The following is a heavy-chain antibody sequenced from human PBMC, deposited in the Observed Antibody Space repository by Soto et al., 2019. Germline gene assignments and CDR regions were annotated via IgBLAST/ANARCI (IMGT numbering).Heavy chain of an antibody. CDR1: GVSISSGDYY. V-gene: IGHV4-30-4*01. CDR2: IYYSGST. J-gene: IGHJ2*01. CDR3: ARDSPATGSSSDTARVTWSWYFDI. D-gene: IGHD5-18*01. Sequence: QVQLQESGPGLVKPSQTLSLTCTVSGVSISSGDYYWSWIRQPPGKGLEWIGHIYYSGSTSYNPYLSRRDTRSVDSSKHQFFLRLSSVAAADTAAYLCARDSPATGSSSDTARVTWSWYFDIWGRGTLIAVSS.